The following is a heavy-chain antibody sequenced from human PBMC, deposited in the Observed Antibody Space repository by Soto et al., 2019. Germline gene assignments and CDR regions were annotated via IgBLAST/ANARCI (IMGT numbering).Heavy chain of an antibody. CDR2: ISYDGSNK. Sequence: QVQLVESGGGVVQPGRSLRLSCAASGFTFSSYGMHWVRQAPGKGLEWVAVISYDGSNKYYADSVKGRFTISRDNSKNTLYLQMNSLRAEDTAVYYCAKAADFSVQTTTVKDYWGQGTLVTVSS. D-gene: IGHD4-17*01. CDR3: AKAADFSVQTTTVKDY. CDR1: GFTFSSYG. J-gene: IGHJ4*02. V-gene: IGHV3-30*18.